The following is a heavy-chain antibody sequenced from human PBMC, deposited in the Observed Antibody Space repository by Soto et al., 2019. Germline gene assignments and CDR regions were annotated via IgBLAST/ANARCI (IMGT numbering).Heavy chain of an antibody. CDR1: GGSISSSSYY. CDR2: IYYSGST. J-gene: IGHJ4*02. D-gene: IGHD5-12*01. Sequence: PSETLSLTCTVSGGSISSSSYYWGWIRQPPGKGLEWIGSIYYSGSTYYNPSLKSRVTISVDTPKNQFSLKLSSVTAADTAVYYCARHVVATITGFDYWGQGTLVTVSS. CDR3: ARHVVATITGFDY. V-gene: IGHV4-39*01.